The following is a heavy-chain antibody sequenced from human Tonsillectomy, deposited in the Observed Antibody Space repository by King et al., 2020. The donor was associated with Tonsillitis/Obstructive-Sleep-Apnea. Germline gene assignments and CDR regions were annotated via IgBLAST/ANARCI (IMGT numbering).Heavy chain of an antibody. CDR1: GFSLSNAGMG. Sequence: TLKESGPVLVKPTETLTLTCTVSGFSLSNAGMGVNWIRQPPGKALEWLAHIFSNDEKSYTTSLKSRLTISKDTSKSQVVLTMTNMDPVDTATYYCALIADTALASYYYYYYIDVWGKGTTVTVSS. J-gene: IGHJ6*03. V-gene: IGHV2-26*01. CDR3: ALIADTALASYYYYYYIDV. D-gene: IGHD5-18*01. CDR2: IFSNDEK.